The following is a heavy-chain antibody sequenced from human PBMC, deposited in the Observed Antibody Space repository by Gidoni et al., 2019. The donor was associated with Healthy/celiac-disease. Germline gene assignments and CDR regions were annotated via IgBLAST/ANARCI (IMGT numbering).Heavy chain of an antibody. J-gene: IGHJ4*02. CDR1: GYSFTSYW. CDR2: IYPGDSDT. D-gene: IGHD6-19*01. CDR3: ARHKSIAVDGLGDFDY. Sequence: EVQLVQSGAEVKKPGESLKSSCKGYGYSFTSYWIGWVRQMPGKGLEWMGIIYPGDSDTRYSPSFQGQVTISADKSISTAYLQWSSLKASDTAMYYCARHKSIAVDGLGDFDYWGQGTLVTVSS. V-gene: IGHV5-51*01.